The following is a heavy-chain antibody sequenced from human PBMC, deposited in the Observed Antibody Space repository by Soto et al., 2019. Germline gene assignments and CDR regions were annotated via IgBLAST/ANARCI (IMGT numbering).Heavy chain of an antibody. CDR1: GFTFDGYA. V-gene: IGHV3-9*01. J-gene: IGHJ6*02. CDR3: AKDQAIGTAYYYYAMDV. CDR2: ISWSSENI. Sequence: GGSLRLSCAASGFTFDGYAMHWVRQGPGKGLEWISGISWSSENIVYADSVKGRFTISRDNARNSLYLQMNSLRAEDTALYYCAKDQAIGTAYYYYAMDVWGQGTTVTVSS.